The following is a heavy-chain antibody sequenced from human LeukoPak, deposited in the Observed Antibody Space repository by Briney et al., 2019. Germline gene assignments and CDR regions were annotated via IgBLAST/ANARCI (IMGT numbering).Heavy chain of an antibody. J-gene: IGHJ4*02. D-gene: IGHD3-3*01. CDR3: AREVRFFDFDY. CDR1: GFTFSSYE. CDR2: ISSSSSTI. Sequence: LSGGSLRLSCAASGFTFSSYEMNWVRQAPGKGLEWVSYISSSSSTIYYADSVKGRFTISRDNAKNSLYLQMNSLRAEDTAVYYCAREVRFFDFDYWGQGTLVTVSS. V-gene: IGHV3-48*01.